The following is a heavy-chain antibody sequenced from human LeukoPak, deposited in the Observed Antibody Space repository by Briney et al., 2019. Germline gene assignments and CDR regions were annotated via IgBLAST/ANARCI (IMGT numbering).Heavy chain of an antibody. CDR2: IKYDGSEK. CDR1: GFTLSSYW. V-gene: IGHV3-7*01. Sequence: GGSLRLSCAASGFTLSSYWMSWVRQAPGKGLEWVANIKYDGSEKDYVDSVKGRFTISRDNAKNSLYLQMNSLRAEDTAVYYCARGVYMDVWGKGTTVTVSS. CDR3: ARGVYMDV. J-gene: IGHJ6*03.